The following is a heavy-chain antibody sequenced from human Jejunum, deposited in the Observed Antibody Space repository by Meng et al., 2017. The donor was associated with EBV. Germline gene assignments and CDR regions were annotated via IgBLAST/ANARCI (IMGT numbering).Heavy chain of an antibody. D-gene: IGHD1-1*01. CDR3: AKRMPGTGFDY. CDR1: GYSMSNSNW. J-gene: IGHJ4*02. V-gene: IGHV4-28*01. CDR2: IYYTGTT. Sequence: GQLQESGPGLVKPSDTLSPTCAVFGYSMSNSNWWGWIRQPPGKGLEWIGYIYYTGTTYYNPSLKSRVTMSIDTSKNHFSLKLTSVTTMDTAVYYCAKRMPGTGFDYWGQGTLVTVSS.